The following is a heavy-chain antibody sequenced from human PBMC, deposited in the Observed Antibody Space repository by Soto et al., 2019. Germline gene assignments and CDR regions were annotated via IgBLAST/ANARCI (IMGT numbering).Heavy chain of an antibody. CDR3: ARGYSSLGYYYGMDV. V-gene: IGHV3-48*02. J-gene: IGHJ6*02. CDR2: ISSSSSTI. Sequence: PGGSLRLSCAASGFTFSSYSMNWVRQAPGKGLEWASYISSSSSTIYYADSVKGRFTISRDNAKNSLYLQMNSLRDEDTAVYYCARGYSSLGYYYGMDVWGQGTTVTVSS. CDR1: GFTFSSYS. D-gene: IGHD6-13*01.